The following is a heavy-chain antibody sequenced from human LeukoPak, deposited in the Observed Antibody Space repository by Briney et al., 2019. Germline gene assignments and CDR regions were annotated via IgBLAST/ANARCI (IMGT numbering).Heavy chain of an antibody. J-gene: IGHJ5*02. CDR2: INHSGRT. V-gene: IGHV4-34*01. Sequence: PSETLSLTCAVYGGSFSGYYWSWIRQPPGKGLEWIGEINHSGRTNYNPSLKSRATISVDTSKNQFSLKLSSVTAADTAVYYCARRRPFTTIVVINHWFDPWGQGTLVTVSS. CDR3: ARRRPFTTIVVINHWFDP. D-gene: IGHD3-22*01. CDR1: GGSFSGYY.